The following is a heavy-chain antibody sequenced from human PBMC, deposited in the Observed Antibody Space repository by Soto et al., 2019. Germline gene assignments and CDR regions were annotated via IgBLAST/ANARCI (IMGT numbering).Heavy chain of an antibody. D-gene: IGHD3-3*02. Sequence: GASVKVSCKISGHTLTELSIYWVRQAPGKGLEWMGGFDPEGGEAIYAQKWHGRVTVTEDTVTGTAYMELRGLKSDDTAVYYCARDAPVALGVPNSMDVWGQGTTVTVSS. CDR3: ARDAPVALGVPNSMDV. CDR1: GHTLTELS. CDR2: FDPEGGEA. J-gene: IGHJ6*02. V-gene: IGHV1-24*01.